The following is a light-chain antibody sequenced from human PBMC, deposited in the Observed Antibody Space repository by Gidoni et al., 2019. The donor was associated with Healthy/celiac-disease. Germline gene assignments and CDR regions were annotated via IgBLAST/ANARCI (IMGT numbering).Light chain of an antibody. CDR3: QLYNHWPPWT. J-gene: IGKJ1*01. Sequence: EIVMTQSPATLSVSPGERATLSCRASQSVSSNLAWYQQKPCQAPRLLIYCASTRATGIPARFSGSGSGTEFTLTISSLQSEDFAVYYCQLYNHWPPWTFGQGTKVEIK. CDR1: QSVSSN. V-gene: IGKV3-15*01. CDR2: CAS.